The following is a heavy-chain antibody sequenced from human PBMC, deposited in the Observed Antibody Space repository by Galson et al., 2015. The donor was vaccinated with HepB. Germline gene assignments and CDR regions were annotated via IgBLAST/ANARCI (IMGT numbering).Heavy chain of an antibody. V-gene: IGHV3-23*01. J-gene: IGHJ6*02. CDR1: GFTFSSYA. Sequence: SLRLSCAASGFTFSSYAMSWVRQAPGTGLEWVSAICGSAGSTYYADSVKGRFTISRDNSKNTLFLQMNSLRAEDTAVYYCAKEEGSGWVGYYYGMDVWGQGTTVTVSS. CDR2: ICGSAGST. CDR3: AKEEGSGWVGYYYGMDV. D-gene: IGHD6-19*01.